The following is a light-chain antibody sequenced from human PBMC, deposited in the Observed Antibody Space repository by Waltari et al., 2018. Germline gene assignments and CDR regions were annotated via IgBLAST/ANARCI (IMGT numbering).Light chain of an antibody. CDR2: VAS. CDR3: QQTYSPLYT. J-gene: IGKJ2*01. CDR1: QSISSY. Sequence: DIQMTQSPSSLSASVGDRVTITCRASQSISSYVNWYQQKPGKAPNLLIYVASSLQSGVPSRFSGSGSGTEFTLTISSLQPEDSATYYCQQTYSPLYTFGQGTQLEIK. V-gene: IGKV1-39*01.